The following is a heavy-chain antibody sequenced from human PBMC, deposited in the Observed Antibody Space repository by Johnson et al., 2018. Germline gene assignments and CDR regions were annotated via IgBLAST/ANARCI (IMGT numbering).Heavy chain of an antibody. CDR3: ARSYYYESSGHRYYYGMDV. CDR2: ISRSSSTI. D-gene: IGHD3-22*01. J-gene: IGHJ6*02. V-gene: IGHV3-48*02. Sequence: VQLVQSGGGLVQPGGSLRLSCAASGFTFTSYNMHWVRQAPGKGLEWVSYISRSSSTIYYADSVKGRFTNARDNAKNSLYLQMNSLRDEDTAVYYCARSYYYESSGHRYYYGMDVWGQGTTVTVSS. CDR1: GFTFTSYN.